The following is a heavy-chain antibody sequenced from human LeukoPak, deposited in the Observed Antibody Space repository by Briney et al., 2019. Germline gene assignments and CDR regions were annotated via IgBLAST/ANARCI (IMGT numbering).Heavy chain of an antibody. CDR3: ARDHNYAFDY. D-gene: IGHD5-18*01. CDR1: GFTFSSYS. CDR2: ISSGSGTI. Sequence: PGGSLRLSCAASGFTFSSYSMNWVRQAPGKGLEWVSYISSGSGTINYADSVKGRFTISGDNARNSLYLQMNSLRGEDTAVYYCARDHNYAFDYWGQGTLVTVSS. J-gene: IGHJ4*02. V-gene: IGHV3-48*01.